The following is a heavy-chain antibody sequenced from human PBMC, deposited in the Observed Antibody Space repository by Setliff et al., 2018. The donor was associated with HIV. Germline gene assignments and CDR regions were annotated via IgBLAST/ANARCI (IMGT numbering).Heavy chain of an antibody. CDR3: AGSMGYFVKAD. CDR2: INSDGSST. D-gene: IGHD6-13*01. J-gene: IGHJ4*02. V-gene: IGHV3-74*01. CDR1: GFTFSSYA. Sequence: PGGSLRLSCTASGFTFSSYAMTWVRQAPGKGLVWVSRINSDGSSTGHADSVKGRFTISRDNAKNSVFLQMNSLRGEDTAIYYCAGSMGYFVKADWGQGILVTVSS.